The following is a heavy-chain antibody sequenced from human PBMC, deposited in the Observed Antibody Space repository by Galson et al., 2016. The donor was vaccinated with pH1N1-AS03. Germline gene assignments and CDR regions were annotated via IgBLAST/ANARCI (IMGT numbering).Heavy chain of an antibody. CDR3: ADPFGLP. D-gene: IGHD2/OR15-2a*01. CDR1: GFTFSSYW. Sequence: ASGFTFSSYWMHWVRHLPGKGLVWVSGIDSDGSNTYYADSVRGRFTISRDNAKNTLYLQMNSLRAEDTALYYCADPFGLPWGQGTLITVSS. CDR2: IDSDGSNT. V-gene: IGHV3-74*01. J-gene: IGHJ4*02.